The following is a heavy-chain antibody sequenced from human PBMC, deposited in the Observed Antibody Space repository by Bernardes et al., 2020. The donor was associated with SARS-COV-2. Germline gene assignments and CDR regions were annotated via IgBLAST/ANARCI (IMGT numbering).Heavy chain of an antibody. CDR3: TGELSSYYGMDV. V-gene: IGHV3-30-3*01. CDR1: GFTFSSYA. J-gene: IGHJ6*02. D-gene: IGHD3-10*01. CDR2: ISYDGSNK. Sequence: GGSLRLSCAASGFTFSSYAMHWVRQAPGKGLEWVAVISYDGSNKYYVDSVKGRFTISRDNSKNTLYLQMNSLRAEDTAVYYCTGELSSYYGMDVWGQGTTVTVSS.